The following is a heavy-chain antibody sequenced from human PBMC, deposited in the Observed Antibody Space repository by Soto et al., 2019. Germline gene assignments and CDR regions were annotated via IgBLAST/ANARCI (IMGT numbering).Heavy chain of an antibody. V-gene: IGHV1-18*01. CDR1: GYTFTSYG. D-gene: IGHD6-13*01. CDR3: ARVIAAAADFDY. CDR2: ISAYNGNT. Sequence: ASVNVSCNASGYTFTSYGISWVRQAPGQGLEWMGWISAYNGNTNYAQKLQGRVTMTPDTSTNTAYMELRNLRSDDTAVYYCARVIAAAADFDYWGQGTLVTVSS. J-gene: IGHJ4*02.